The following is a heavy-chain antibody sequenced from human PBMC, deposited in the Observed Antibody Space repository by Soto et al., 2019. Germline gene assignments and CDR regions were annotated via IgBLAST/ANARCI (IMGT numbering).Heavy chain of an antibody. J-gene: IGHJ6*02. D-gene: IGHD3-22*01. V-gene: IGHV3-21*01. CDR3: ARARAGAYYYDSSGYHRAHYYYYGMDV. CDR1: GFTFSSYS. Sequence: KTGGSLRLSCAASGFTFSSYSMNWVRQAPGKGLEWVSSISSSSSYIYYADSVKGRFTISRDNAKNSLYLQMNSLRAEDTAVYYCARARAGAYYYDSSGYHRAHYYYYGMDVWGQGTTVTVSS. CDR2: ISSSSSYI.